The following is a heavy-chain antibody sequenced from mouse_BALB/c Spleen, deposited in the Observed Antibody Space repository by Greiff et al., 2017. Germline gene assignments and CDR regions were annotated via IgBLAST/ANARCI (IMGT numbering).Heavy chain of an antibody. V-gene: IGHV2-6-7*01. D-gene: IGHD1-1*01. J-gene: IGHJ1*01. CDR2: IWGDGST. Sequence: QVQLQQSGPGLVAPSQSLSITCTVSGFSLTGYGVNWVRQPPGKGLEWLGMIWGDGSTDYNSALKSRLSISKDNSKSQVFLKMNSLQTDDTARYYCARDHHYYGSSPYWYFDVWGAGTTVTVSS. CDR1: GFSLTGYG. CDR3: ARDHHYYGSSPYWYFDV.